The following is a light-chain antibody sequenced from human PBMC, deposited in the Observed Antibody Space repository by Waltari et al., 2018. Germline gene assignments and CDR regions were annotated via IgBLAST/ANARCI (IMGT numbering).Light chain of an antibody. CDR3: QQYYGSPYT. CDR2: WAS. J-gene: IGKJ2*01. CDR1: QSVLYSSNTQNY. Sequence: DIVLTQSPAYLDVSLGERASINCKSSQSVLYSSNTQNYLALSQHKPRQYPKLLSYWASSPESGVPDRFRGSGSGTDFTLTISSLRAEDVAVYYCQQYYGSPYTFAQGTKLEIK. V-gene: IGKV4-1*01.